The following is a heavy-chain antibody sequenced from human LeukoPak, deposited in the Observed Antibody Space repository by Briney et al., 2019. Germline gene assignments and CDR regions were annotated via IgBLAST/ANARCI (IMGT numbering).Heavy chain of an antibody. CDR1: GYTFTSYG. CDR3: ARGWPSMAARTYYYMDV. V-gene: IGHV1-18*01. J-gene: IGHJ6*03. D-gene: IGHD6-6*01. CDR2: ISAYNGNT. Sequence: ASVKVSCKASGYTFTSYGISWVRQAPGQGLEWMGWISAYNGNTNYAQKLQGRVTMTTDTSTSTAYMELRSLRSDDTAVYYCARGWPSMAARTYYYMDVWGKGTTVTVSS.